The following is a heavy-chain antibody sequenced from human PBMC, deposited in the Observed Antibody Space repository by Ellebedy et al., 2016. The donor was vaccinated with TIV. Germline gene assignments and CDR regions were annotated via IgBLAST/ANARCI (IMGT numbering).Heavy chain of an antibody. CDR3: AKGIVGAAWGGFDP. Sequence: GESLKISXAASGFTFSSYAMSWVHQAPGKGLEWVSGLSGSGGSTYYADSVKGRFTISRDNSKNTLYLQMNSLRAEDTAVYYCAKGIVGAAWGGFDPWGQGTLVTVSS. CDR1: GFTFSSYA. CDR2: LSGSGGST. J-gene: IGHJ5*02. D-gene: IGHD1-26*01. V-gene: IGHV3-23*01.